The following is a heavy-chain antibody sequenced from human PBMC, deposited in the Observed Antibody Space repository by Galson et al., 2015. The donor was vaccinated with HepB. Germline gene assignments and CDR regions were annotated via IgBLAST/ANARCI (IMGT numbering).Heavy chain of an antibody. V-gene: IGHV1-2*04. CDR2: INPNSGGT. J-gene: IGHJ6*02. CDR1: GGTFTGYY. D-gene: IGHD3-22*01. Sequence: SVKVSCKASGGTFTGYYMHWVRQAPGQGLEWMGWINPNSGGTNYAQKFQGWVTMTRDTSISTAYMELSRLRSDDTAVYYCARAYYYDSRGYSPPLYYYGMDVWGQGTTVTVSS. CDR3: ARAYYYDSRGYSPPLYYYGMDV.